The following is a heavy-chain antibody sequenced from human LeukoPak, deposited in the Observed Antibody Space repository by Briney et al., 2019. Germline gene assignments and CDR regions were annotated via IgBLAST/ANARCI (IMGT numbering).Heavy chain of an antibody. Sequence: SGGSLRLSCAASGFTFSNYAMNWVRQAPGKGLEWVSSFGTRSSSIYYAHSVTGRFIVSRDNAKNSLFLQMNSLRAEDTAVYYCAKDRQARAAVAGTIDYWGQGTLVTVSS. J-gene: IGHJ4*02. CDR3: AKDRQARAAVAGTIDY. CDR1: GFTFSNYA. D-gene: IGHD6-19*01. CDR2: FGTRSSSI. V-gene: IGHV3-21*01.